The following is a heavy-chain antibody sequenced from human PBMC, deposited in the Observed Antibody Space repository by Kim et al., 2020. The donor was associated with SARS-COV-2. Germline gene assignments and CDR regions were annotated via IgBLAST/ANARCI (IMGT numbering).Heavy chain of an antibody. Sequence: GGSLRLSCAASGFTFSDYYMSWIRQAPGKGLEWVSYISSSSSYTNYADSVKGRFTISRDNAKNSLYLQMNILRAEDTAVYYCAREAYYDFWSGFGWFDPWGQGTLVTVSS. CDR1: GFTFSDYY. V-gene: IGHV3-11*05. CDR2: ISSSSSYT. J-gene: IGHJ5*02. D-gene: IGHD3-3*01. CDR3: AREAYYDFWSGFGWFDP.